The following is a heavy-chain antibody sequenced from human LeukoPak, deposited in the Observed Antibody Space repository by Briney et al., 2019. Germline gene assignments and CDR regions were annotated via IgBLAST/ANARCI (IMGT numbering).Heavy chain of an antibody. D-gene: IGHD3-22*01. CDR3: ARDYYDSSGYYNY. J-gene: IGHJ4*02. Sequence: ASVKVSCKASGYTFTGYYMHWVRQAPGQGLEWMGRINPNSGGTNYAQKFQGRVTMTRDTSISTAYKELSRLRSDDTAVYNCARDYYDSSGYYNYWGQGTLVTVSS. V-gene: IGHV1-2*06. CDR2: INPNSGGT. CDR1: GYTFTGYY.